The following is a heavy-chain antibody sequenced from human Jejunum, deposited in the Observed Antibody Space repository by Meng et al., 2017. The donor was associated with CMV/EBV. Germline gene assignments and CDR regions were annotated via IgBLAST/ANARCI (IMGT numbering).Heavy chain of an antibody. CDR3: AKGLAADTPHDLDS. V-gene: IGHV3-23*01. CDR2: FSGSGGRT. D-gene: IGHD2-15*01. J-gene: IGHJ4*02. CDR1: GFTFSSYA. Sequence: ASGFTFSSYAMSWVRQAPGKGLEWVSDFSGSGGRTDYADSVKGRFTISRDNSKNTLYLQMNSLRVEDTAIYYCAKGLAADTPHDLDSWGQGILVTVSS.